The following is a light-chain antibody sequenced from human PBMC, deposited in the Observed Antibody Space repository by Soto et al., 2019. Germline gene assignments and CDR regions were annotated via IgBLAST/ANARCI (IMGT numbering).Light chain of an antibody. V-gene: IGKV1-33*01. CDR2: DAS. J-gene: IGKJ4*01. Sequence: DIQLPQSPSSLSASIGDRVTITCQASQDISNYLNWYQQKPGKAPKLLIYDASNLETGVPSRFSGSGSGTDFTFTISSLQPEDSATYYCQQFDNLPLTFGGGTKVDIK. CDR3: QQFDNLPLT. CDR1: QDISNY.